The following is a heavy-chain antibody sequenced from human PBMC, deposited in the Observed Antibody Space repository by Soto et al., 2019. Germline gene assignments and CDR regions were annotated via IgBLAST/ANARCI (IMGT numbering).Heavy chain of an antibody. V-gene: IGHV4-4*07. Sequence: SETLSLTCSVSGGSISSYYWSWIRQPAGKGLEWIGRIYTSGSTNYNASLKSRVTMSVDMSKNQFSLKLTSVTAADTAVYFCARDANWFDPWGQGTLVTVSS. CDR3: ARDANWFDP. CDR1: GGSISSYY. CDR2: IYTSGST. J-gene: IGHJ5*02.